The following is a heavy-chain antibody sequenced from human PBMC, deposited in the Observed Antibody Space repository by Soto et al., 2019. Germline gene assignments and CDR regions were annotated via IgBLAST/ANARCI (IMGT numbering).Heavy chain of an antibody. CDR2: INPNSGGT. CDR1: GYTFTGYY. CDR3: ARARYYYGSGSLNPLRYYYGMDV. Sequence: ASVKVSCKASGYTFTGYYMHWVRQAPGQGLEWMGWINPNSGGTNCAQKFQGWVTMTRDTAISTAYMELSRLRSDDTAVYYCARARYYYGSGSLNPLRYYYGMDVWGQGTTVTVSS. D-gene: IGHD3-10*01. V-gene: IGHV1-2*04. J-gene: IGHJ6*02.